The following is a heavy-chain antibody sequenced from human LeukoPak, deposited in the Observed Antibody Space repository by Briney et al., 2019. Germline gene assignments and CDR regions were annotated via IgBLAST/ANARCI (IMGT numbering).Heavy chain of an antibody. CDR1: GGSISGYY. V-gene: IGHV4-59*01. Sequence: SETLSLTCTVSGGSISGYYWSWIRQPPGKGLEWIGYIYYSGSTNYNPSLKSRVTISVDTSKNQFSLKLSSVTAADTAVYYCARADGYYYGMDVWGQGTTVTVSS. CDR3: ARADGYYYGMDV. J-gene: IGHJ6*02. D-gene: IGHD5-24*01. CDR2: IYYSGST.